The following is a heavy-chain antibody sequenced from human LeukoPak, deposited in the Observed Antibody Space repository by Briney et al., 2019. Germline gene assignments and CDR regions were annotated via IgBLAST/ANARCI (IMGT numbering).Heavy chain of an antibody. J-gene: IGHJ4*02. CDR3: AKIGWGSRNY. D-gene: IGHD7-27*01. V-gene: IGHV1-24*01. CDR2: FDPEDGET. CDR1: GYTLTGLS. Sequence: ASVKVSCKVSGYTLTGLSMHWVRQAPGKGLEWMGGFDPEDGETIYAQKLQGRVTMTEDTSTDTAYMELSSLRSEDTAVYYCAKIGWGSRNYWGQGTLVTVSS.